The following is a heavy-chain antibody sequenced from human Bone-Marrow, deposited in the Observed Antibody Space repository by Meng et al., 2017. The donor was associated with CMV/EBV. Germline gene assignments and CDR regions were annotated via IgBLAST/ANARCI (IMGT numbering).Heavy chain of an antibody. J-gene: IGHJ6*02. CDR3: ARDFDFWSGYPDYYGMDV. V-gene: IGHV1-46*01. D-gene: IGHD3-3*01. CDR2: INPSGGST. CDR1: GYTFTSYY. Sequence: ASVKVSCKASGYTFTSYYMHWVRQAPGQGLEWMGIINPSGGSTSYAQKFQGRVTMTRDTSTSTAYMELRSLRSDDTAVYYCARDFDFWSGYPDYYGMDVWGQGTTVTVSS.